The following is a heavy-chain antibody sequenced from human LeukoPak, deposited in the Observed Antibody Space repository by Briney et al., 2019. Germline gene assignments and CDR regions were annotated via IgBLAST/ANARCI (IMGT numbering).Heavy chain of an antibody. V-gene: IGHV3-30*03. CDR3: ARERERMET. CDR2: ISYDGSNK. J-gene: IGHJ5*02. Sequence: GGSLRLSCAASGFTFSSYGIHWVRQAPGKGLEWVAVISYDGSNKYYSDSVKGRFTISRDNSKNTLYLQMNSLRAEDTAVYYCARERERMETWGQGTLVTVS. D-gene: IGHD1-1*01. CDR1: GFTFSSYG.